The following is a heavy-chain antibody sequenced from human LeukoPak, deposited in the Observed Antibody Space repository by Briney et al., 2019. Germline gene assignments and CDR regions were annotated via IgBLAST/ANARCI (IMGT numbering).Heavy chain of an antibody. J-gene: IGHJ5*02. CDR1: GFTFSSYA. Sequence: GRSLRISCAASGFTFSSYAMPWVRQAPGKGLEWVAVISYDGSNKYYADSVKGRFTISRDNSKNTLYLQMNSLRAEDTAVYYCAKDLGIAVAGTVSSWFDPWGQGTLVTVSS. V-gene: IGHV3-30-3*01. D-gene: IGHD6-19*01. CDR3: AKDLGIAVAGTVSSWFDP. CDR2: ISYDGSNK.